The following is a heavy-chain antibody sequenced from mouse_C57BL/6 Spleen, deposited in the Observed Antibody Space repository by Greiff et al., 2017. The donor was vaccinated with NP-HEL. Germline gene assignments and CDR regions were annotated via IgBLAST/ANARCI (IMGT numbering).Heavy chain of an antibody. J-gene: IGHJ3*01. CDR2: VDPEDGDT. V-gene: IGHV14-1*01. Sequence: VQLQQSGAELVRPGASVKLSCTASGFNIKDYSMHWVKQRPEQGLEWIGRVDPEDGDTEYAPKFQGKATMTADTSSNTAYLQLSSLTSEDTAVYYCTNGNPFAYWGQGTLVTVSA. CDR1: GFNIKDYS. CDR3: TNGNPFAY. D-gene: IGHD2-1*01.